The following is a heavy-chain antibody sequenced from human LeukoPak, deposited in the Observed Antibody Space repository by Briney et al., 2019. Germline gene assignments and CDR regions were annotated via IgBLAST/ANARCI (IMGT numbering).Heavy chain of an antibody. CDR3: AKHGYSYSSDY. CDR2: ISLSSSSI. CDR1: GFSFSYYG. D-gene: IGHD5-18*01. J-gene: IGHJ4*02. Sequence: GSLRLSCAASGFSFSYYGMNWVRQAPGKGLEWISYISLSSSSIYYADSVKGRFTISRDNSKNTLYLQMNSLRAEDTAVYYCAKHGYSYSSDYWGQGTLVTVSS. V-gene: IGHV3-48*01.